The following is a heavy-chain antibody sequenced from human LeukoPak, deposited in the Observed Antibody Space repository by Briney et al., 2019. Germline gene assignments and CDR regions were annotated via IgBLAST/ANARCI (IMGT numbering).Heavy chain of an antibody. D-gene: IGHD3-22*01. CDR1: GYIFTNYG. V-gene: IGHV1-18*01. CDR3: ARGMFDNSGQYYYFYYALDV. Sequence: GASVKVSCKASGYIFTNYGLSWVRQAPGQGLEWMGWISSYNGNTDYAQKLQGRVTMTRDTSTNTAYMELRGLRSEDTAVYFCARGMFDNSGQYYYFYYALDVWGQGTTVTVSS. CDR2: ISSYNGNT. J-gene: IGHJ6*02.